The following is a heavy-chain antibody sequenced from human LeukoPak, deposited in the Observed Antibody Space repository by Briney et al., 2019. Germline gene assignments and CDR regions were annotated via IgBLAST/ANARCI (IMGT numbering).Heavy chain of an antibody. CDR1: GYTFTSYD. CDR2: MNPNSGNT. J-gene: IGHJ3*02. CDR3: ARALGAVAGPEDAFDI. V-gene: IGHV1-8*03. D-gene: IGHD6-19*01. Sequence: EASVKVSCKTSGYTFTSYDINWVRQATGQGLEYMGWMNPNSGNTGYAKKFQGRVSITRNTSISTAYMELSSLRSEDTAVYYCARALGAVAGPEDAFDIWGQGTTVTVSS.